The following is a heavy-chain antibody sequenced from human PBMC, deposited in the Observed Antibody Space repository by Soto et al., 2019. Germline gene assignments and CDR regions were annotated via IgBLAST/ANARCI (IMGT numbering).Heavy chain of an antibody. CDR1: GYTFTSYA. CDR2: INAGNGNT. CDR3: ARGTIYLESFQH. V-gene: IGHV1-3*01. D-gene: IGHD3-10*01. J-gene: IGHJ1*01. Sequence: QVQLVQSGAEVKKPGASVKVSCKASGYTFTSYAMHWVRQAPGQRLEWMGWINAGNGNTKYSQKFQGRVTITRDTSASTAYMELSSLRSEDTAVYYCARGTIYLESFQHWGQGTLVTVSS.